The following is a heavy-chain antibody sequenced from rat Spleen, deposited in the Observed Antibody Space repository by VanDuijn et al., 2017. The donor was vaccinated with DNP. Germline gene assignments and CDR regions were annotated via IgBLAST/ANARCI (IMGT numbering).Heavy chain of an antibody. D-gene: IGHD3-6*01. J-gene: IGHJ4*01. Sequence: EVQLVESGGGLVQPGRSLKLSCAASGFTLSNYGMHWIRQAPKKGLEWVASISPSGGSTYYRDSVKGRFTVFRDNAKSTLYLQMDSLRSEDTATYYCATHDNWAWGQGTSVTVSS. CDR1: GFTLSNYG. CDR3: ATHDNWA. V-gene: IGHV5-19*01. CDR2: ISPSGGST.